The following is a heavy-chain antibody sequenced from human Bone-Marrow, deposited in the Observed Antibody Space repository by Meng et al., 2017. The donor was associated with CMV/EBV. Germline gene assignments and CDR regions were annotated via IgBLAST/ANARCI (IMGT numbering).Heavy chain of an antibody. V-gene: IGHV1-2*02. D-gene: IGHD5-12*01. Sequence: ASVKVSCKASGYTFTGYYMHWVRQAPGQGLEWMGWINPNSGDTNYAQKFQGRVTMTRDTSISTAYMELSRLRSDDTAVYYCARPRGYSGYDPFDYWGQGTLVTVSS. CDR1: GYTFTGYY. J-gene: IGHJ4*02. CDR3: ARPRGYSGYDPFDY. CDR2: INPNSGDT.